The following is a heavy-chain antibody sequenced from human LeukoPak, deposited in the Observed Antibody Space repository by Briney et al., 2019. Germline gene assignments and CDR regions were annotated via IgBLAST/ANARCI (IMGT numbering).Heavy chain of an antibody. D-gene: IGHD6-13*01. CDR1: GGSFSGYY. CDR2: IYHSGST. Sequence: PSETLSLTCAVYGGSFSGYYWSWIRQPPGKGLEWIGEIYHSGSTNYNPSLKSRVTISVDKSKNQFSLKLSSVTAADTAVYYCARVLRYRSSWYPHLDYWGQGTLVTVSS. CDR3: ARVLRYRSSWYPHLDY. V-gene: IGHV4-34*01. J-gene: IGHJ4*02.